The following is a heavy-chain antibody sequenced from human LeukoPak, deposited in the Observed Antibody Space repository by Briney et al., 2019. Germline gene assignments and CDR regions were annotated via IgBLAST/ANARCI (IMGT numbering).Heavy chain of an antibody. CDR2: INASGGST. Sequence: VGSVKVSCKASGYTFTSYYMHGGRQAPGEGGEWMGIINASGGSTNYAQKFQGRVTMTRDTSTSTVYMELSSLRSEDTAVYYCARDHNIAVAGSWFDPWGQGTLVTVSS. J-gene: IGHJ5*02. CDR1: GYTFTSYY. V-gene: IGHV1-46*01. D-gene: IGHD6-19*01. CDR3: ARDHNIAVAGSWFDP.